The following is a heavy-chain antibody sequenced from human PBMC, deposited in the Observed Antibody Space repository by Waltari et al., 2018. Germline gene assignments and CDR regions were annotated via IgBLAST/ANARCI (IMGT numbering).Heavy chain of an antibody. CDR2: ISSSGSTR. J-gene: IGHJ4*02. CDR1: GFTFSSYE. V-gene: IGHV3-48*03. CDR3: ARGEGGIAARPISFDY. Sequence: EVQLVESGGGLVQPGGSLRLSCAASGFTFSSYEMNWVRQAPGKGLEWVSYISSSGSTRYYADSVKGRFTISRDNAKNSLYLQMNSRRAEDTAVYYCARGEGGIAARPISFDYWGQGTLVTVSS. D-gene: IGHD6-6*01.